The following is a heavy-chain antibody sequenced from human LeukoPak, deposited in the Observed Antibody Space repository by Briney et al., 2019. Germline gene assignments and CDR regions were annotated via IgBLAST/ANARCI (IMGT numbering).Heavy chain of an antibody. V-gene: IGHV1-2*02. CDR1: GYLFTGYY. CDR3: ARDAQFTVVVSAAKLNYMDV. D-gene: IGHD2-2*01. Sequence: ASVKVSCKASGYLFTGYYIHWVRQAPGQGLEWMGWINPKNGGTNYAQKFEGRVIMTRDTSSTVYMELRRLTSDDTAIYYCARDAQFTVVVSAAKLNYMDVWGKGTTVTVSS. CDR2: INPKNGGT. J-gene: IGHJ6*03.